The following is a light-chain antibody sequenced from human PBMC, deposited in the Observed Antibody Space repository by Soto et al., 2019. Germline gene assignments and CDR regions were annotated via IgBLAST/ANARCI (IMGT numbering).Light chain of an antibody. CDR3: QQYGRSVG. CDR2: GAS. Sequence: IVRTQSPGTLSLSPGERATLSCRASQSVSSRLAWYQQKPGQAPRLLISGASSRATGIPDRFSGSGSGTDFTLTISRLEPEDFALYYCQQYGRSVGFGQGTKVDIK. V-gene: IGKV3-20*01. CDR1: QSVSSR. J-gene: IGKJ1*01.